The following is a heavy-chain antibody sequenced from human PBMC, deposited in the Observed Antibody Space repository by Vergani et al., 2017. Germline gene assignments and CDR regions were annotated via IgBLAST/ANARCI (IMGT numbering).Heavy chain of an antibody. CDR1: GYTFTSYG. J-gene: IGHJ6*02. CDR2: ISAYNGNT. CDR3: ASARVARRGIDYYYGMDV. D-gene: IGHD2-15*01. V-gene: IGHV1-18*01. Sequence: QVQLVQSGAEVKKPGASVKVSCKASGYTFTSYGISWVRQAPGQGLEWMGWISAYNGNTNYAQKLQGRVTMTTDTSTSTADMELRSLRSDDTAVYYWASARVARRGIDYYYGMDVWGQGTTVTVSS.